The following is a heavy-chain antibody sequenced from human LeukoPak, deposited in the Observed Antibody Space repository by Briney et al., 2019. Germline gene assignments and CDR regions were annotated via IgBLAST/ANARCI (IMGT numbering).Heavy chain of an antibody. CDR2: ISGSNDNT. Sequence: GGALRLSCAASGFTFGNYAMSWVRQAPRKGLEWVSSISGSNDNTYYADSVKDRFTISRDNSKNTLSLQMNSLRAEDTAVYYCAKGRGTTVTSAANYWGQGTLVTVSS. V-gene: IGHV3-23*01. CDR3: AKGRGTTVTSAANY. D-gene: IGHD4-17*01. J-gene: IGHJ4*02. CDR1: GFTFGNYA.